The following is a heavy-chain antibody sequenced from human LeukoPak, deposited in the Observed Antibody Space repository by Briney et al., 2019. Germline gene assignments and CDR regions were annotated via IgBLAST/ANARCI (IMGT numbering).Heavy chain of an antibody. Sequence: SETLSLTCAVYGGSFSGYYWSWIRQPPGKGLEWIGEINHSGSTNYNPSLKSRVTISADTSKNQFSLKLSSVTAADTAVYYCARGGGSSGPFDYWGQGTLVTVSS. CDR1: GGSFSGYY. J-gene: IGHJ4*02. D-gene: IGHD6-19*01. CDR2: INHSGST. CDR3: ARGGGSSGPFDY. V-gene: IGHV4-34*01.